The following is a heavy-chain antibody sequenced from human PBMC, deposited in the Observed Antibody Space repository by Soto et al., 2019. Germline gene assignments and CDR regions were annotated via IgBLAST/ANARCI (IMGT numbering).Heavy chain of an antibody. CDR2: ISSSGTTI. CDR3: AREDDYGDDGGWFDP. J-gene: IGHJ5*02. CDR1: GFTFSSYE. V-gene: IGHV3-48*03. D-gene: IGHD4-17*01. Sequence: EVQLVESGGVLGQPGGSLRLSCAASGFTFSSYEMNWVRQAPGKGLEWISYISSSGTTIYYADSVKGRFTISRDNAKNSLYLQMNSLRAEDTAVYYCAREDDYGDDGGWFDPWGQGTLVTVSS.